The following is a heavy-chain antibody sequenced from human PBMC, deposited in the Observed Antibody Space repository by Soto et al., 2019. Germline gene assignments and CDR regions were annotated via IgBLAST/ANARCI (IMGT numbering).Heavy chain of an antibody. D-gene: IGHD3-9*01. J-gene: IGHJ3*02. Sequence: GESLKISCKGSGYSFTSYWISWVRQMPGKGLEWMGRIDPSDSYTNYSPSFQGHVTISADKSISTAYLQWSSLKASDTAMFYCSSSYTYDILAGYGAAFDIWGQGTMVTV. CDR1: GYSFTSYW. CDR3: SSSYTYDILAGYGAAFDI. CDR2: IDPSDSYT. V-gene: IGHV5-10-1*01.